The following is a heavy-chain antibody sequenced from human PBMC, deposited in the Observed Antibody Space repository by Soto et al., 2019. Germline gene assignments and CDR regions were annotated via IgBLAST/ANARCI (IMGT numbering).Heavy chain of an antibody. CDR2: INHSGST. J-gene: IGHJ6*02. V-gene: IGHV4-34*01. CDR1: GGSFSGYY. CDR3: ARLNFYGSGSYYSANYYYYGMDV. D-gene: IGHD3-10*01. Sequence: PSETLSLTCAVYGGSFSGYYWSWIRQPPGKGLERIGEINHSGSTNYNPSLKSRVTISVDTSKNQFSLKLSSVTAADTAVYYCARLNFYGSGSYYSANYYYYGMDVWGQGNTVTVSS.